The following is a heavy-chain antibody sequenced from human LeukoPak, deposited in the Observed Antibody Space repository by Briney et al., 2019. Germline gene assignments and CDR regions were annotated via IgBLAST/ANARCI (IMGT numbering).Heavy chain of an antibody. CDR1: GGSISSSNW. J-gene: IGHJ4*02. V-gene: IGHV4-4*02. CDR3: ARGFLYYDILTGYYLDY. CDR2: IYHSGST. D-gene: IGHD3-9*01. Sequence: PSGTLSLTCAVSGGSISSSNWWSWIRQPPGKGLEWIGEIYHSGSTNYNPSLKSRVTISVDKSKTQFSLKLSSVTAADTAVYYCARGFLYYDILTGYYLDYWGQGTLVTVSS.